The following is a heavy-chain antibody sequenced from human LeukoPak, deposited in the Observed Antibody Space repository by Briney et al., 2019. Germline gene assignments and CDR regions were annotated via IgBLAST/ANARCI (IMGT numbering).Heavy chain of an antibody. CDR3: VRQADSSGWYYFDY. J-gene: IGHJ4*02. CDR2: IYSDDSDT. CDR1: GYDFTNYW. D-gene: IGHD6-19*01. Sequence: GESLKISCQGSGYDFTNYWIGWVRQMPGKGLEWMAIIYSDDSDTKYNPSFQGQVTISSDKSISTAYLQWSSLKASDTAIYYCVRQADSSGWYYFDYWGPGTRVTVTS. V-gene: IGHV5-51*01.